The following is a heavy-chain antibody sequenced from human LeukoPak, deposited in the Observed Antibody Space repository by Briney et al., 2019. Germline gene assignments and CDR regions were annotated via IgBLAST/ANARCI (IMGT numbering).Heavy chain of an antibody. J-gene: IGHJ5*02. CDR3: ARWGPAAMAHNWFDP. D-gene: IGHD5-18*01. V-gene: IGHV4-59*08. CDR1: GGSISSYY. Sequence: PSETLSLTCTVYGGSISSYYWSWIRQPPGKGLEWIGYIYYSGSTNYNPSLKSRVTISVDTSKNQFSLKLSSVTAADTAVYYCARWGPAAMAHNWFDPWGERTLVTVSS. CDR2: IYYSGST.